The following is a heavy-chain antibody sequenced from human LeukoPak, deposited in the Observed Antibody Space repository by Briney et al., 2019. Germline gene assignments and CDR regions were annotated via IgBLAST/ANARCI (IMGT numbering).Heavy chain of an antibody. V-gene: IGHV7-4-1*02. CDR1: GYTFTSYA. J-gene: IGHJ5*02. D-gene: IGHD3-10*01. CDR2: INTNTGNP. CDR3: AREPKPITMVRGVHIPNWFDP. Sequence: GASVKVSCKASGYTFTSYAMNWVRQAPGQGLEWMGWINTNTGNPTYAQGFTGRFVFSLDTSVSTAYLQISSLKAEDTAVYYCAREPKPITMVRGVHIPNWFDPWGQGTLVTVSS.